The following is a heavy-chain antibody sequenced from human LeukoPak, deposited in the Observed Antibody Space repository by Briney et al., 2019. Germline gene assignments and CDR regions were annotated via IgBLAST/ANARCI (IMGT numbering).Heavy chain of an antibody. CDR2: IYYSGST. J-gene: IGHJ6*03. CDR1: GGSISSSSYY. D-gene: IGHD6-13*01. CDR3: TRRYSSSWHYYYYYMDV. V-gene: IGHV4-39*07. Sequence: SETLSLTCTVSGGSISSSSYYWGWIRQPPGKGLGWIGSIYYSGSTYYNPSLKSRVTISVDTSKNQFSLKLSSVTAADTAVYYCTRRYSSSWHYYYYYMDVWGKGTTVTVSS.